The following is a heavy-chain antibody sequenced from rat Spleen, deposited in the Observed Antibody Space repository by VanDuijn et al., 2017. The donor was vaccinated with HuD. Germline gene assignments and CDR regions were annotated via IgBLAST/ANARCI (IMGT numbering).Heavy chain of an antibody. D-gene: IGHD1-1*01. CDR1: GFTFSDYY. CDR3: ARLLLQADYFDY. CDR2: ISYDGSST. V-gene: IGHV5-22*01. Sequence: EVQLVESGGGLVQPGRSMKLSCAASGFTFSDYYMAWVRLAPTKGLEWVASISYDGSSTYYRDSVKGRFTISRDNAKSTLYLQMDSLRSEDTATYYCARLLLQADYFDYWGQGVMVTVSS. J-gene: IGHJ2*01.